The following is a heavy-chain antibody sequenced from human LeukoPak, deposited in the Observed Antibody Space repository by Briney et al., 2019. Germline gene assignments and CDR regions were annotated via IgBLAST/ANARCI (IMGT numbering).Heavy chain of an antibody. CDR3: AKISGYYPFEY. J-gene: IGHJ4*02. D-gene: IGHD3-22*01. CDR1: GLTFTTYG. V-gene: IGHV3-30*02. CDR2: IRYDGTKK. Sequence: GGSLRLSCAASGLTFTTYGMHWVRQAPGQGLEWVAFIRYDGTKKYYADSLKGRFTISRDNSKNTLYLQMNSLRPEDTAVYYCAKISGYYPFEYWGQGTLVTVSS.